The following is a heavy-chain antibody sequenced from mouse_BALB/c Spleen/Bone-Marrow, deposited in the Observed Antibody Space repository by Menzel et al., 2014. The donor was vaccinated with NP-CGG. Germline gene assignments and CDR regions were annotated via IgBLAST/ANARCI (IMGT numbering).Heavy chain of an antibody. V-gene: IGHV1S41*01. Sequence: DLVKPGASVKLSCKASGYTFTSYWISWIKQRPGQGLEWIGCIAPGSGSTYYNEMFKGKATLTVDTSSSTAYIQLSSLSSEDSAVYFCARFPIYYGNYGAMDYWGQGTSVTVSS. J-gene: IGHJ4*01. CDR3: ARFPIYYGNYGAMDY. CDR2: IAPGSGST. CDR1: GYTFTSYW. D-gene: IGHD2-1*01.